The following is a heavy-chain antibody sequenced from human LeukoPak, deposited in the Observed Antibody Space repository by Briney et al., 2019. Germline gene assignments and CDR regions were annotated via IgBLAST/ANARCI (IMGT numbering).Heavy chain of an antibody. CDR2: INSDGNTT. V-gene: IGHV3-74*01. CDR3: ARVAYGDYHFDY. CDR1: GFTFSSYG. D-gene: IGHD4-17*01. J-gene: IGHJ4*02. Sequence: PGRSLRLSCAASGFTFSSYGMHWVRQAPGKGLVWVSRINSDGNTTSYADSVKDRFTISRDNAKNTLYLQMNSLRAEDTAVYYCARVAYGDYHFDYWGQGTLVTVSS.